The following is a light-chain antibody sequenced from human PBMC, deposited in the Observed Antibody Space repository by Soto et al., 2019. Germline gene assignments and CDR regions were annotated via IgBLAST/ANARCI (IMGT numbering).Light chain of an antibody. V-gene: IGKV3-11*01. CDR2: DAS. J-gene: IGKJ5*01. CDR3: QQNETLIT. CDR1: QSVSSY. Sequence: PQCPSTLPASVEYRVTLSCRGSQSVSSYLAWYQQKPGQAPRLLIYDASNRATGLPARFSGSGSGTDFTLTISRLEPEDFAVYYCQQNETLITFGQGTRLEI.